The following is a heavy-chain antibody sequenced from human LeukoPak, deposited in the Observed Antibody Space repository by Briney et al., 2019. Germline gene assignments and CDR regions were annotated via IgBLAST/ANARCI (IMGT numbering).Heavy chain of an antibody. CDR1: GGSISSSSYY. CDR3: ARLGSVAARGGTDY. D-gene: IGHD6-13*01. Sequence: PSETLSLTCTVSGGSISSSSYYWGWVRRPPGKGLEWIGSIYYSGSTYYNPSLKSRVTISVDTSKNQFSLKLSSVTAADTAVYYCARLGSVAARGGTDYWGQGTLVTVSS. J-gene: IGHJ4*02. CDR2: IYYSGST. V-gene: IGHV4-39*01.